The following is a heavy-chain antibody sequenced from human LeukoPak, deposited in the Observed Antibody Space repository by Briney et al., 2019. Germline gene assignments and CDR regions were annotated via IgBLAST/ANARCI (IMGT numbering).Heavy chain of an antibody. CDR3: ARVIAVAGGTMDV. J-gene: IGHJ6*03. D-gene: IGHD6-19*01. CDR1: GSTFSSYW. CDR2: IKQDGSEK. Sequence: GRSLRLSCAASGSTFSSYWMSSVRQAPGKGLEWVANIKQDGSEKYYVDSVKGRFTISRDNAKNSLYVQMNSLRAEDTAVYYCARVIAVAGGTMDVWGKGTTVTVSS. V-gene: IGHV3-7*01.